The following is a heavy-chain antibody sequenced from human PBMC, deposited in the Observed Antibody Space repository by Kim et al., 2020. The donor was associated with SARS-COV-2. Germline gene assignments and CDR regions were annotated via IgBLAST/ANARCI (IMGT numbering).Heavy chain of an antibody. D-gene: IGHD3-10*01. CDR3: ARQLDGSLGYYYYYGMDV. J-gene: IGHJ6*02. V-gene: IGHV5-51*01. CDR2: IYPGDSDT. CDR1: GYSFTSYW. Sequence: GESLKISCKGSGYSFTSYWIGWVRQMPGKGLEWMGIIYPGDSDTRYSPSFQGQVTISADKSISTAYLQWSSLKASDTAMYYCARQLDGSLGYYYYYGMDVWGQGTTVTVSS.